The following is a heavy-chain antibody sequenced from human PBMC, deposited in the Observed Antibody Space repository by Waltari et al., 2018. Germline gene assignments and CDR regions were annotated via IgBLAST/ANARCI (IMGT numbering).Heavy chain of an antibody. CDR1: GGSVNSYY. CDR3: AREIYGGNSRPYDH. Sequence: QVQLQESGPGLVKPSETLSLPCTVSGGSVNSYYWSWIRQPPGKGLEWIGHIYYNGNTDYNPSLKSRVTILVDTSKNQVSLKLTSVTAADTALYFCAREIYGGNSRPYDHWGQGTLVTVAS. V-gene: IGHV4-59*02. D-gene: IGHD2-21*02. CDR2: IYYNGNT. J-gene: IGHJ4*02.